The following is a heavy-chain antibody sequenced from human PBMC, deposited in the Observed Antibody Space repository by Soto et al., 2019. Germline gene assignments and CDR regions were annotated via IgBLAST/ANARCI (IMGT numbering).Heavy chain of an antibody. D-gene: IGHD6-13*01. CDR1: GFTFSSYG. Sequence: GGSLRLSCAASGFTFSSYGMHWVRQAPGKGLEWVAVIWYDGSNKYYADSVKGRFTISRDNSKNTLYLQMNSLRAEDTAVYYCARDSGAAAGTNWFDPWGQGTLVTVSS. CDR2: IWYDGSNK. J-gene: IGHJ5*02. V-gene: IGHV3-33*01. CDR3: ARDSGAAAGTNWFDP.